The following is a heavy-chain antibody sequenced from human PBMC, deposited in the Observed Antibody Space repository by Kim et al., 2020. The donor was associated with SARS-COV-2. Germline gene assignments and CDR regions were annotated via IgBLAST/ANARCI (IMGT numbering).Heavy chain of an antibody. Sequence: GGSLRLSCAASGFTFSSYSMNWVRQAPGKGLEWVSYISSSSSTIYYADSVKGRFTISRDNAKNSLYLQMNSLRDEDTAVYYCAREPYGSGSYYFDYWGQGTLVTVSS. J-gene: IGHJ4*02. V-gene: IGHV3-48*02. CDR1: GFTFSSYS. D-gene: IGHD3-10*01. CDR3: AREPYGSGSYYFDY. CDR2: ISSSSSTI.